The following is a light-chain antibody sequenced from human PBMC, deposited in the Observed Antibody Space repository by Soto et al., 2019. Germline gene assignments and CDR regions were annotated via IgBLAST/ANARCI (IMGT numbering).Light chain of an antibody. V-gene: IGKV3-20*01. J-gene: IGKJ2*01. Sequence: EIVLTQSPGTLSLSPGERATLSCRASQSVNSIYLAWYQQKPGQAPRLLIYGASSRATGIQDRFSGSGSGTDFTLTISRLEPEDFAVYYCQQYGNSPPYTFCQGTKLEIK. CDR3: QQYGNSPPYT. CDR1: QSVNSIY. CDR2: GAS.